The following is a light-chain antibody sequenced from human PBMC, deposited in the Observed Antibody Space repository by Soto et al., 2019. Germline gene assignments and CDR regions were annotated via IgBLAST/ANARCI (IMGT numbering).Light chain of an antibody. J-gene: IGLJ2*01. V-gene: IGLV1-51*01. Sequence: QSVLTQSSSASAAAGQKVSISCSGSYSNIGSNFVSWYQHFPGSAPKLVIYDNSQRPSGIPDRFSGSKSGSSATLGITGLQTGDEADYYCGTWDSSLSVVVFGGGTKVTVL. CDR2: DNS. CDR3: GTWDSSLSVVV. CDR1: YSNIGSNF.